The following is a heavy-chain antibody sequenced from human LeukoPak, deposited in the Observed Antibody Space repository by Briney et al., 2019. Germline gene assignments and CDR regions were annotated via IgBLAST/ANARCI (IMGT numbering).Heavy chain of an antibody. D-gene: IGHD2-15*01. CDR3: AKVNLVATGFYDY. J-gene: IGHJ4*02. V-gene: IGHV3-23*01. CDR2: ISGTGGST. Sequence: PGGSLRLSCTASGFAFGDYAMSWVRQAAGKGLEWVSAISGTGGSTYYADSVNGRFTISRDNSKNTLYLQMNSLRAEDTAVYYCAKVNLVATGFYDYWGQGTLVTVSS. CDR1: GFAFGDYA.